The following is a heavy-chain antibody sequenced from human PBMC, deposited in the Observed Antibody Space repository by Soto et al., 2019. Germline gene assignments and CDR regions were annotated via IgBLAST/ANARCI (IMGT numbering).Heavy chain of an antibody. D-gene: IGHD6-13*01. CDR2: ISGSGGST. Sequence: EVQLLESGGGLVQPGGSLRLSCAASGFTFSSYAMSWVRQAPGKGLEWVSAISGSGGSTYYADSVKGRFTISRDNSKNTLYRQRNSLRAEDTAVYYCAKGREPKQLVTLFDYWGQGTLVTVSS. J-gene: IGHJ4*02. V-gene: IGHV3-23*01. CDR1: GFTFSSYA. CDR3: AKGREPKQLVTLFDY.